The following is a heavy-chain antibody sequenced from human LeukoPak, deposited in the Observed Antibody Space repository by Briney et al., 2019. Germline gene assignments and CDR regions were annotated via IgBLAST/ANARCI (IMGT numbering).Heavy chain of an antibody. CDR2: ISYDGSNK. D-gene: IGHD1-1*01. V-gene: IGHV3-30-3*01. CDR3: ARTRPTLTTQRSWFDP. Sequence: GGSLRLSCAASGFTFSSYAMHWVRQAPGKGQEWVAVISYDGSNKYYADSVKGRFTISRDNSKNTLYLQMNSLRAEDTAVYYCARTRPTLTTQRSWFDPWGQGTLVTVSS. J-gene: IGHJ5*02. CDR1: GFTFSSYA.